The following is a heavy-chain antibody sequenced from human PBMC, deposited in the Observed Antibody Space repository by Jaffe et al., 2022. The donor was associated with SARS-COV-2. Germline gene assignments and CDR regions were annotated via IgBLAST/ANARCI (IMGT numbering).Heavy chain of an antibody. D-gene: IGHD1-26*01. CDR2: IYSGGST. Sequence: EVQLVESGGGLVQPGGSLRLSCAASGFTVSSNYMSWVRQAPGKGLEWVSVIYSGGSTYYADSVKGRFTISRDNSKNTLYLQMNSLRAEDTAVYYCARVVELAEVGATYFDYWGQGTLVTVSS. CDR1: GFTVSSNY. CDR3: ARVVELAEVGATYFDY. J-gene: IGHJ4*02. V-gene: IGHV3-66*02.